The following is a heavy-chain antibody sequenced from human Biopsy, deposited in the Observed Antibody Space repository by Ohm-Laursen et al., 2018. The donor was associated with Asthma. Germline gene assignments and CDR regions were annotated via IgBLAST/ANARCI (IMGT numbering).Heavy chain of an antibody. CDR1: GFAVSRDY. Sequence: SLRLSCSASGFAVSRDYMFWVRQAPGKGLEWVSVIYSGGTSHTADSVRGRFTISRDYSKNTLYLQMHMLRAEDPDVYYCARGDSSNWSHYYFDYWGQGTLVTVSS. V-gene: IGHV3-53*01. J-gene: IGHJ4*02. CDR2: IYSGGTS. D-gene: IGHD3-22*01. CDR3: ARGDSSNWSHYYFDY.